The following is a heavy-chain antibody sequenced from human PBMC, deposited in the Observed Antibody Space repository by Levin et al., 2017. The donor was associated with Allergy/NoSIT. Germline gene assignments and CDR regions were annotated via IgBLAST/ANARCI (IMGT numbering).Heavy chain of an antibody. Sequence: GGSLRLSCAASGFTFSSYWMHWVRQAPGKGLVWVSRINSDGSSTSYADSVKGRFTISRDNAKNTLYLQMNSLRAEDTAVYYCAREVDTAMVYYWFDPWGQGTLVTVSS. V-gene: IGHV3-74*01. CDR3: AREVDTAMVYYWFDP. D-gene: IGHD5-18*01. CDR1: GFTFSSYW. CDR2: INSDGSST. J-gene: IGHJ5*02.